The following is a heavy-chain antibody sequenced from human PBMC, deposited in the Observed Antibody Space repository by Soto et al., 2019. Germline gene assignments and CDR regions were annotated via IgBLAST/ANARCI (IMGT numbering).Heavy chain of an antibody. CDR3: AVVAGAGAFDI. CDR2: ISSSGSTI. V-gene: IGHV3-11*01. Sequence: TGGSLRLSCAASGFTFSDYYMSWIRQAPGKGLEWVSYISSSGSTIYYADSVKGRFTISRDNAKKSLYLQMNSLRAEDTAVYYCAVVAGAGAFDIWGQGTMVTVSS. J-gene: IGHJ3*02. CDR1: GFTFSDYY. D-gene: IGHD6-19*01.